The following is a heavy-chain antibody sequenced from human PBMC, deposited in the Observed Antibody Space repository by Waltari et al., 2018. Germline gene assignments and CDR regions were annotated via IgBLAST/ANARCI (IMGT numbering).Heavy chain of an antibody. CDR3: ARRSSPENYPRRLTPYWYFDL. D-gene: IGHD1-7*01. CDR1: GGSVSSGSYH. J-gene: IGHJ2*01. Sequence: QVQLQESGPGLVKPSETLSLTCTVSGGSVSSGSYHWSWIRQPPRKGLEWVGYIYYSGDTNYNPSLKSRVTISVDTSKNQFSLNLSSVTAADTAVYYCARRSSPENYPRRLTPYWYFDLWGRGTLVTVSS. CDR2: IYYSGDT. V-gene: IGHV4-61*01.